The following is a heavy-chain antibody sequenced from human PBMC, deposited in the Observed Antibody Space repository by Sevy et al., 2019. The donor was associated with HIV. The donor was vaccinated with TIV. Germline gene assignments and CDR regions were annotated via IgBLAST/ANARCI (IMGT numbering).Heavy chain of an antibody. CDR1: GFTFSSYG. Sequence: GGSLRLSCAASGFTFSSYGMHWVRQAPGKGLKWVAVIWYDGSNKYYADSVKGRFTISRDNSKNTLYLQMNSLRAEDTAVYYCAKDNFSRRRDGYNYLFDYWGQRTLVTVSS. V-gene: IGHV3-33*06. D-gene: IGHD5-12*01. CDR2: IWYDGSNK. CDR3: AKDNFSRRRDGYNYLFDY. J-gene: IGHJ4*02.